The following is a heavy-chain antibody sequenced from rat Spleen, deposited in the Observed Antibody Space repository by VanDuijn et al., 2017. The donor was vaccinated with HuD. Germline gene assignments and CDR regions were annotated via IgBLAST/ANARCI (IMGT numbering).Heavy chain of an antibody. CDR1: GFSLTSYN. J-gene: IGHJ2*01. CDR3: SRDEYRDNWGFDY. V-gene: IGHV2-63*01. D-gene: IGHD1-5*01. CDR2: MRYDGDT. Sequence: QVQLKESGPGLVQPSQTLSLTCTVSGFSLTSYNVHWVRQPTGKGLEWMGRMRYDGDTYYNSALKSRLSISRDTSKNQVFLKMNSLQTEDTAIYFCSRDEYRDNWGFDYWGQGVMVTVSS.